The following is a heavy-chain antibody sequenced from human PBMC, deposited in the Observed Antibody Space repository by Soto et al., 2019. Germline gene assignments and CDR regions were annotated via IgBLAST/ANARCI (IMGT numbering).Heavy chain of an antibody. Sequence: QVQLQESGPGLVKPSQTLSLTCTVSGGSISSDGYYWSWIRQHPGKDLEWIAYIYYTGGTYTNPSLTSRVTISADTSKNQFSLKLKSVTAADTAVYFCARALVGSTVEGFEIWGQGTLVTVSS. V-gene: IGHV4-31*03. CDR2: IYYTGGT. D-gene: IGHD1-26*01. CDR1: GGSISSDGYY. CDR3: ARALVGSTVEGFEI. J-gene: IGHJ3*02.